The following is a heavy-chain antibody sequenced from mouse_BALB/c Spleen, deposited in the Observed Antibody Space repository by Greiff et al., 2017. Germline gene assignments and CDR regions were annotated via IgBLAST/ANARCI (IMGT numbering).Heavy chain of an antibody. CDR1: GFTFSSYA. CDR2: ISSGGST. V-gene: IGHV5-6-5*01. D-gene: IGHD2-2*01. CDR3: ARGGGYGDFDY. Sequence: EVKLMESGGGLVKPGGSLKLSCAASGFTFSSYAMSWVRQTPEKRLEWVASISSGGSTYYPDSVKGRFTISRDNARNILYLQMSSLRSEDTAMYYCARGGGYGDFDYWGQGTTLTVSS. J-gene: IGHJ2*01.